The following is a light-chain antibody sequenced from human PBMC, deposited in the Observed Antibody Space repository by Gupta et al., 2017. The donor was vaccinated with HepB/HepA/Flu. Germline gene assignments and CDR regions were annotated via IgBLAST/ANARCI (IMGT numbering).Light chain of an antibody. V-gene: IGKV1-39*01. J-gene: IGKJ1*01. CDR2: AAS. CDR3: QQIYSTPRT. CDR1: QSISTY. Sequence: DIQMTQSLSSLSASVGDRVTITCRASQSISTYLNWYQQKPGKAPKVLIYAASSLQSGVPSRFSGGGSGTDFTLTVSSLQPEDFATYFCQQIYSTPRTFGQGTKVEIK.